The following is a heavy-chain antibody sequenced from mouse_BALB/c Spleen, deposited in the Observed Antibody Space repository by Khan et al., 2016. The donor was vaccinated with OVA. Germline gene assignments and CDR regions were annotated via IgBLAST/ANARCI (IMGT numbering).Heavy chain of an antibody. CDR2: ISSSDST. CDR3: ARWNYRYDGYFDY. Sequence: VQLKESGPSLVKPSQTLSLTCSVTGDSITSGYWNWIRKFPGNKLEYMGYISSSDSTFYNPSLNSRISITRDTSKNQYYLQLNSVTTEDTATYYCARWNYRYDGYFDYWGQGTTLTVSS. CDR1: GDSITSGY. D-gene: IGHD2-14*01. J-gene: IGHJ2*01. V-gene: IGHV3-8*02.